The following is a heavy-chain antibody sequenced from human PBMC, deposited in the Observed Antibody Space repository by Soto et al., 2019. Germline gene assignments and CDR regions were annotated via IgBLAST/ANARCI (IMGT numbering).Heavy chain of an antibody. Sequence: APVKRSCKASGYTFTSYAMHWVRQAPGQRLEWMGWINAGNGNTKYSQKFQGRVTITRDTSASPAYMELSSLRSEATAVFYRARAFSSSSLGPFGPWRKRTPVTVSS. CDR1: GYTFTSYA. J-gene: IGHJ5*02. V-gene: IGHV1-3*01. D-gene: IGHD6-6*01. CDR2: INAGNGNT. CDR3: ARAFSSSSLGPFGP.